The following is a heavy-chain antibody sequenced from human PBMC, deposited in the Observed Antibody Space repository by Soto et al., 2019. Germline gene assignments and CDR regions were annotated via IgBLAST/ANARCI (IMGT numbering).Heavy chain of an antibody. CDR2: IKSKTDGGTA. J-gene: IGHJ4*02. V-gene: IGHV3-15*01. D-gene: IGHD3-9*01. CDR3: TTGIYYDILTGYHNVAY. CDR1: GFNLSHPW. Sequence: PGGSLRRSCGASGFNLSHPWMTWVRQAAGKGLEWVGRIKSKTDGGTADYAAPVKGRATISRDDSKNTVYLQMNSLKTEDTAVYHCTTGIYYDILTGYHNVAYWGQGALVTVSS.